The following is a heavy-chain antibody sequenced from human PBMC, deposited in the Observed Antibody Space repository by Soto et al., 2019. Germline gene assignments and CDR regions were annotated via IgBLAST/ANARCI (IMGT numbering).Heavy chain of an antibody. CDR3: AKVRFGGNWNYGYYGMDV. D-gene: IGHD1-7*01. J-gene: IGHJ6*02. CDR2: ISYDGSNK. CDR1: RFTFSAYG. V-gene: IGHV3-30*18. Sequence: SLRLSCAASRFTFSAYGMHWVRQAPGKVLEWVAVISYDGSNKYYADSVKGRFTISRDNSKNTLYLQMNSLRAEDTSVYDCAKVRFGGNWNYGYYGMDVWGQWTTVTVSS.